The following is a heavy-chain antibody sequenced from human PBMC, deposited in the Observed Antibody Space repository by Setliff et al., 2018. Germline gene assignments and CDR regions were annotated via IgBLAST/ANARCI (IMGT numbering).Heavy chain of an antibody. Sequence: PVGSLRLSCAASGLAVSSNYMSWVRQAPGKGLEWVSVIYSNGGTYYADSVKGRFTISRDASKNTLYLQMNSLRAEDTAVFYCAKLARAYYDTSGYYPYYYGVDVWGQGTTVTVSS. V-gene: IGHV3-66*01. CDR1: GLAVSSNY. CDR2: IYSNGGT. CDR3: AKLARAYYDTSGYYPYYYGVDV. J-gene: IGHJ6*02. D-gene: IGHD3-22*01.